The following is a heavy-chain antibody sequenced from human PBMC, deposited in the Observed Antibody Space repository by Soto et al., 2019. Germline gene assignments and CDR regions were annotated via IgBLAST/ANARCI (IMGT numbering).Heavy chain of an antibody. J-gene: IGHJ6*02. CDR2: IYYSGST. Sequence: PSETLSLTCTVSGGSISSGDYYWSWIRQPPGKGLEWIGYIYYSGSTYYNPSLKSRVTISVDTSKNQFSLKLSSVTAADTAVYYCARDPTVRGVNYYYYGMDVWGQGTTVTVSS. V-gene: IGHV4-30-4*01. CDR1: GGSISSGDYY. D-gene: IGHD3-10*01. CDR3: ARDPTVRGVNYYYYGMDV.